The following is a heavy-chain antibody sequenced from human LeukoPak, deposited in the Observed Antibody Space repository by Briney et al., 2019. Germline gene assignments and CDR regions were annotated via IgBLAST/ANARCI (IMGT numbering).Heavy chain of an antibody. Sequence: GASVKVSCKASGGTSSSYAISWVRQAPGQGLEWMGGIIPIFGTANYAQKFQGRVTITADESTSTAYMELSSLRSEDTAVYYCARDGITGTTHGMDVWGQGTTVTVSS. J-gene: IGHJ6*02. CDR1: GGTSSSYA. D-gene: IGHD1-7*01. CDR2: IIPIFGTA. CDR3: ARDGITGTTHGMDV. V-gene: IGHV1-69*13.